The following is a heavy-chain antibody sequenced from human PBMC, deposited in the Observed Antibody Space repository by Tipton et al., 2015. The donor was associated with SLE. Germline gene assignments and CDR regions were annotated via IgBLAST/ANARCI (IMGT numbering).Heavy chain of an antibody. V-gene: IGHV4-59*11. CDR2: ISYRETT. D-gene: IGHD2-15*01. CDR3: AGAWQGYCSGGTCYVLDY. J-gene: IGHJ4*02. CDR1: GGSIGSHY. Sequence: TLSLTCAVSGGSIGSHYWSWIRQPPGKGLEWIGYISYRETTNYNPSLKRRVTISVETSKNQFSLKLRSVTAADTAVYYCAGAWQGYCSGGTCYVLDYWGQGTLVTVSS.